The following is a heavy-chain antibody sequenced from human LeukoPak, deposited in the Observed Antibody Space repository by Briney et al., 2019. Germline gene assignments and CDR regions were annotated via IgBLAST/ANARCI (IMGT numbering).Heavy chain of an antibody. CDR2: IIPIFGTA. CDR3: ATYMLRDNWNVHTFDS. D-gene: IGHD1-1*01. V-gene: IGHV1-69*05. CDR1: GGTFITYT. J-gene: IGHJ4*02. Sequence: SVKVSCKASGGTFITYTINWVRRAPGQGLEWMGGIIPIFGTANYAQKFQGRITITTDDSTSTAYMELSSLRSEDTAVYYCATYMLRDNWNVHTFDSWGQGTLVTVSS.